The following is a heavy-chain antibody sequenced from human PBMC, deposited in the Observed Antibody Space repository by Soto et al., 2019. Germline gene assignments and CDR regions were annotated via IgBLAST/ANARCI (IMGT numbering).Heavy chain of an antibody. CDR3: TRHSHYYGFDSYYYYGMDV. CDR2: IRTKPNNYAT. V-gene: IGHV3-73*01. Sequence: GGSLRLSCAASGFTFSDSAMHWVRQASGKGLEWVGRIRTKPNNYATAYAASVKGRFTISRDDSKNTAYLQMNSLKAEDTAVDFCTRHSHYYGFDSYYYYGMDVWGQGTTVTVSS. CDR1: GFTFSDSA. D-gene: IGHD3-10*01. J-gene: IGHJ6*02.